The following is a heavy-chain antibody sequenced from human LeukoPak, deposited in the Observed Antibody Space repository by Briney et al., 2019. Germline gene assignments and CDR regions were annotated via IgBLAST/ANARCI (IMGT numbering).Heavy chain of an antibody. CDR3: ASSHTGETLDY. V-gene: IGHV4-59*01. D-gene: IGHD3-10*01. CDR1: GGPFSGYY. J-gene: IGHJ4*02. Sequence: SETLSLTCAVYGGPFSGYYWSWIRQPPGKGLEWIGYIYYSGSTNYNPSLKSRVTISVDTSKNQFSLKLSSVTAADTAVYYCASSHTGETLDYWGQGTLVTVSS. CDR2: IYYSGST.